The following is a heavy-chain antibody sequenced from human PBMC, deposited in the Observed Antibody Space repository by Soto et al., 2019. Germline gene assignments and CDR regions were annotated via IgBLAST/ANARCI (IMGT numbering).Heavy chain of an antibody. V-gene: IGHV3-23*01. J-gene: IGHJ4*02. CDR1: GFTSSSYA. CDR2: ISGSGGST. Sequence: PGGSLRLSCAASGFTSSSYAMSWVRQAPGKGLEWVSAISGSGGSTYYADSVKGRFTISRDNSKNTLYLQMNSLRAEDTAVYYCAKDLYYGSGSYFDYWGQGTLVTVSS. CDR3: AKDLYYGSGSYFDY. D-gene: IGHD3-10*01.